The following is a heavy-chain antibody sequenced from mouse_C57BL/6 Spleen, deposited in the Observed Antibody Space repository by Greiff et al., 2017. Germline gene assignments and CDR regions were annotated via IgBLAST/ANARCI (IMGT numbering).Heavy chain of an antibody. J-gene: IGHJ4*01. V-gene: IGHV1-53*01. D-gene: IGHD2-4*01. CDR2: INPSNGST. CDR3: ARGDYDTYYYAMDY. CDR1: GYTFTSYW. Sequence: QVQLQQPGTELVKPGASVKLSCKASGYTFTSYWMHWVKQRPGQGLEWIGNINPSNGSTKYNEKFKGKATLTVDTSSSTAYMELHSLTSEDSAVYFCARGDYDTYYYAMDYWGQGTSVTVSS.